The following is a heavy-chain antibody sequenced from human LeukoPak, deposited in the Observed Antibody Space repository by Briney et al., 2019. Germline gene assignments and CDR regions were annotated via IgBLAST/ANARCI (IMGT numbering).Heavy chain of an antibody. J-gene: IGHJ5*02. V-gene: IGHV3-7*01. D-gene: IGHD3-10*01. CDR3: ARFQYGSGSRWFDP. CDR2: IKKDGSEK. Sequence: SGGSLRLSCAASGFTVSSNYMSWVRQAPGKGLEWVANIKKDGSEKYYVDSVKGRFTISRDNAKNSLYLQMNSLRAEDTAVYYCARFQYGSGSRWFDPWGQGTLVTVSS. CDR1: GFTVSSNY.